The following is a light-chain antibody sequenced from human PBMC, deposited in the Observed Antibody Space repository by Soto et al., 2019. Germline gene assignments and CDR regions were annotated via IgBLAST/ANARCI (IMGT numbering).Light chain of an antibody. CDR1: SANIGKNS. CDR2: RNN. CDR3: SVWDDSLNGRL. V-gene: IGLV1-44*01. J-gene: IGLJ3*02. Sequence: QSVLTQPPSASGTPGQRVTISCSGRSANIGKNSVNWYQQFPGTAPKLLIYRNNQRPSGVPDRFSGSKSGTSASLAISGLHSEDEADYYCSVWDDSLNGRLFGGGTKVTVL.